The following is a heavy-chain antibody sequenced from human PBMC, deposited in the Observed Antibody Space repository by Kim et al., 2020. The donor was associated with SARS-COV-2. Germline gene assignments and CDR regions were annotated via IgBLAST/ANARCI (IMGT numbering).Heavy chain of an antibody. Sequence: KGRCTISRDNAKNSLYLQMNSLRAEDTAVYYCARGQYCSSTSCRPMTFDYWGQGTLVTVSS. D-gene: IGHD2-2*01. CDR3: ARGQYCSSTSCRPMTFDY. V-gene: IGHV3-11*06. J-gene: IGHJ4*02.